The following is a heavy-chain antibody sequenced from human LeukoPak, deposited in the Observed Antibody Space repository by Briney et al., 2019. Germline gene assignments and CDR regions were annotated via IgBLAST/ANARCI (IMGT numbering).Heavy chain of an antibody. Sequence: GGSLRLSCVASGFTLNSYSMNWVRQAPGKGLEWVSYFGWSGTTIYYADSVKGRFTISGDSARNSLYLQMNNLRDEDSALYYCARDSGSGWSNDYWGQGTLVTVSS. CDR2: FGWSGTTI. CDR1: GFTLNSYS. J-gene: IGHJ4*02. CDR3: ARDSGSGWSNDY. V-gene: IGHV3-48*02. D-gene: IGHD6-19*01.